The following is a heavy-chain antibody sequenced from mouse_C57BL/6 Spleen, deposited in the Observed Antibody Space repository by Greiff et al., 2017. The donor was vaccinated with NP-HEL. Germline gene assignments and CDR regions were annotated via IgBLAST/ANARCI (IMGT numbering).Heavy chain of an antibody. CDR1: GFTFSDYY. V-gene: IGHV5-16*01. CDR3: ARDPPYFDV. Sequence: EVMLVESEGGLVQPGSSMKLSCTASGFTFSDYYMAWVRQGPEKGLEWVANIKYDGSSTYYLDSLKSRFIISRDNAKNILYLQMSSLKSEDTATYYCARDPPYFDVWGTGTTVTVSS. CDR2: IKYDGSST. J-gene: IGHJ1*03.